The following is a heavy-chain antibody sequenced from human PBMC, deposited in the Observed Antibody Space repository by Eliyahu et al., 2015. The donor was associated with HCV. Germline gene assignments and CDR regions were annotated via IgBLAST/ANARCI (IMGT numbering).Heavy chain of an antibody. Sequence: QITLKESGPTLVKPTQTLTLTCTFSGFSLSTSGVGVAWIRQPPGKALEWLAFIYWNGDKRYSPSLKSRLTITKDTSKNQVVLTMTNMDPVDTATYYCAHRRSTDYANWFDPWGHGTLVTVSS. J-gene: IGHJ5*02. CDR2: IYWNGDK. CDR1: GFSLSTSGVG. CDR3: AHRRSTDYANWFDP. V-gene: IGHV2-5*01. D-gene: IGHD4-17*01.